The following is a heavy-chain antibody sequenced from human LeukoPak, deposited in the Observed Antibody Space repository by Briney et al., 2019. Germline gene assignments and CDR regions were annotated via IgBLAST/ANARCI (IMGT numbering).Heavy chain of an antibody. V-gene: IGHV4-39*07. CDR1: GGSIRSSTDY. Sequence: SETLSLTCTVSGGSIRSSTDYWGWIRQPPGKELEWIGSIYYSGNTYYNPSLKSRVTISVDTSKNQFSLKLSSVTAADTAVYYCARDRVVPAKGGRFYYYYYYMDVWGKGTTVTVSS. CDR2: IYYSGNT. CDR3: ARDRVVPAKGGRFYYYYYYMDV. J-gene: IGHJ6*03. D-gene: IGHD2-2*01.